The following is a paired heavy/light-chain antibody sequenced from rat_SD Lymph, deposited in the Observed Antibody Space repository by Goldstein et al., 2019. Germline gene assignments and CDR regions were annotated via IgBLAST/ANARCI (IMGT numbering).Light chain of an antibody. Sequence: DVVVTQTPPTLSATIGQSVSISCRSSQSLLHSNGNTYLNWLLQRPGQPPQLLIYLVSRLESGVPYRFSGSGSGTDFTLKISGVEAEDLGVYYCVQTTHAPYTFGAGTKLELK. V-gene: IGKV2S25*01. J-gene: IGKJ2-3*01. CDR1: QSLLHSNGNTY. CDR2: LVS. CDR3: VQTTHAPYT.
Heavy chain of an antibody. J-gene: IGHJ2*01. CDR1: GFTFSSFG. V-gene: IGHV5-62*01. CDR3: ARGAFDY. Sequence: VQLVESGGGLVQPGKSLKLSCSASGFTFSSFGLHWIRQAPGKGLDWVAYISSSSNIVYADAVKGRFTISRDNAKNTLYLQLNSLKSEDTAIYYCARGAFDYWGQGVMVTVSS. CDR2: ISSSSNI.